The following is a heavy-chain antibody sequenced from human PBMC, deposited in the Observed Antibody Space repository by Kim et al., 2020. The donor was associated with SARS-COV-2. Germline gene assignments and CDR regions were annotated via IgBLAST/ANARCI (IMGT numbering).Heavy chain of an antibody. D-gene: IGHD6-13*01. CDR3: AREAAAGTGAFDI. V-gene: IGHV3-11*04. Sequence: YAASVKGRFTISRDNANNSLYLQMNSLRAEDTAVYYCAREAAAGTGAFDIWGQGTMVTVSS. J-gene: IGHJ3*02.